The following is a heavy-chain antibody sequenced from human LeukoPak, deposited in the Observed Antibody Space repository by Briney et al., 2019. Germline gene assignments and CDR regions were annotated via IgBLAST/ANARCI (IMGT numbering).Heavy chain of an antibody. V-gene: IGHV3-15*01. CDR3: TGPAASLYYYYGMDV. CDR1: GFTFSSYA. Sequence: GGSLRLSCAASGFTFSSYAMSWVRQAPGKGLEWVGRIKSKTDGGTTDYAAPVKGRFTISRDDSKNTLYLQMNSLKTEDTAVYYCTGPAASLYYYYGMDVWGQGTTVTVSS. CDR2: IKSKTDGGTT. D-gene: IGHD2-2*01. J-gene: IGHJ6*02.